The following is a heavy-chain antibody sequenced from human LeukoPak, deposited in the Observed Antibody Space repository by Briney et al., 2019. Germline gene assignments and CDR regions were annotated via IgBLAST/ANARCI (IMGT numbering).Heavy chain of an antibody. J-gene: IGHJ6*02. CDR2: INHSGST. V-gene: IGHV4-34*01. CDR1: GGSFSGYY. D-gene: IGHD3-9*01. Sequence: PSETLSLTCAVYGGSFSGYYWSWIRQPPGKGLEWIGEINHSGSTNYNPSLKSRVTISVDTSKNQFSLKLSSVTAADTAVYYCASSYYDILTLNRYGMDVWGQGTTVTVSS. CDR3: ASSYYDILTLNRYGMDV.